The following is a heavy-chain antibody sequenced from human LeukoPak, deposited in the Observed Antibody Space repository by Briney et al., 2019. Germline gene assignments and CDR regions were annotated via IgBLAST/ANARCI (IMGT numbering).Heavy chain of an antibody. J-gene: IGHJ4*02. CDR3: ARGYGSGSYYNPGYLDH. V-gene: IGHV4-34*01. CDR1: GGSFSGYY. D-gene: IGHD3-10*01. CDR2: INHSGRN. Sequence: SETLSLTCAVYGGSFSGYYWSWIRQPPGKGLEWMRGINHSGRNNYNPSLKSRVTISVDTSKNQSSLQLSSVTAADTAVYYCARGYGSGSYYNPGYLDHWGQGTLVTVSS.